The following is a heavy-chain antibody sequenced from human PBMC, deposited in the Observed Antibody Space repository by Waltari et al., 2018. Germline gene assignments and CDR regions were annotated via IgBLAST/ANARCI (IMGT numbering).Heavy chain of an antibody. D-gene: IGHD4-17*01. CDR2: IYTSGST. CDR1: GGSISSGSYY. Sequence: QEQLQESGPGLVKPSQTLSLTCTVSGGSISSGSYYWSWIRPPAGKGLEWIGRIYTSGSTNYNPSLKSRVTISVDTSKNQFSLKLSSVTAADTAVYYCARGGLGGDYAFDPWGQGTLVTVSS. J-gene: IGHJ5*02. CDR3: ARGGLGGDYAFDP. V-gene: IGHV4-61*02.